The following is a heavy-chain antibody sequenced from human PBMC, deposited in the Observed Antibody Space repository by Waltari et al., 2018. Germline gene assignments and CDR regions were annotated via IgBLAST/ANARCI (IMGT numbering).Heavy chain of an antibody. V-gene: IGHV1-18*01. CDR3: SRGRRYNWNGDAFDI. J-gene: IGHJ3*02. D-gene: IGHD1-20*01. Sequence: QVQLVQSGAEVKKPGASVKVSCKASGYTVTSYGISWVRQDPGQGLEWMGWISADNGNTNYAQKLQGRVTMTTDTSTSTAYMELRSLRSDDTAVYYCSRGRRYNWNGDAFDIWGQGTMVTVSS. CDR2: ISADNGNT. CDR1: GYTVTSYG.